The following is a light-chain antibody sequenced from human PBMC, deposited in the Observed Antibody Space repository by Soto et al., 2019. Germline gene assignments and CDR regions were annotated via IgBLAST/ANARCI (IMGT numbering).Light chain of an antibody. J-gene: IGKJ1*01. CDR3: QHYNSYSEA. Sequence: DIQMTQSPSSLSASVGDRVTITCLASQTISSLLAWYQQKPGKAPKLLIYKASTLKSGVPSRFSGSGSGTEFTLTISSLQPDDFATYYCQHYNSYSEAFGQGTKVDI. CDR2: KAS. CDR1: QTISSL. V-gene: IGKV1-5*03.